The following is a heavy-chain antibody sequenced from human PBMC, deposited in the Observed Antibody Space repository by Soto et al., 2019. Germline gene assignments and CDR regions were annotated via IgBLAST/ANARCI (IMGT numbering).Heavy chain of an antibody. CDR1: VYNFTSYD. CDR3: ARDRGYYDSSRYLGRALDI. Sequence: QVQLVQSGAEVKKPGASVKVSFKTSVYNFTSYDISWVRKAPGQGLDWMGWISAYNGDTNYPDKFQGRVTMNTDTSTSTAYMELRSLRSDDTAVYYCARDRGYYDSSRYLGRALDIWGQGTMVTVSS. D-gene: IGHD3-22*01. J-gene: IGHJ3*02. CDR2: ISAYNGDT. V-gene: IGHV1-18*01.